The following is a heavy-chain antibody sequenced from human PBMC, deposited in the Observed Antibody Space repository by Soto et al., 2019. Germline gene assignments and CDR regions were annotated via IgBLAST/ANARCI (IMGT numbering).Heavy chain of an antibody. CDR1: GGSISSYY. D-gene: IGHD3-3*01. V-gene: IGHV4-59*12. CDR2: IYYSGST. CDR3: ARDFWSGSPTRY. Sequence: PSETLSLTCTVSGGSISSYYWSWIRQPPGKGLEWIGYIYYSGSTNYNPSLKSRVTISVDTSKNQFSLKLSSVTAADTAVYYCARDFWSGSPTRYWGQRTLVTVSS. J-gene: IGHJ4*02.